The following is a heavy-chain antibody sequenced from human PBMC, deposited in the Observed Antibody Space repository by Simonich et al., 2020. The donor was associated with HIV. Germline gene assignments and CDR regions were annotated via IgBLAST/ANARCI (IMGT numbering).Heavy chain of an antibody. D-gene: IGHD3-3*01. CDR2: NSGSGGST. J-gene: IGHJ4*02. CDR3: AKDRYYNFWSGYYDY. V-gene: IGHV3-23*01. CDR1: GFTFSSYA. Sequence: EVQLLESGGGLVQPGGSLRLSCAASGFTFSSYAMSWVRQAPGKGLEGVSDNSGSGGSTYYADSVKGRFTISRDNSKNTLYLQMNSLRAEDTAVYYCAKDRYYNFWSGYYDYWGQGTLVTVSS.